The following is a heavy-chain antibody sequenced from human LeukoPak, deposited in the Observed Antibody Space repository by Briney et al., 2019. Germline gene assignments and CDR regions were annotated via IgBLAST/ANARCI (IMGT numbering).Heavy chain of an antibody. CDR1: GFTFSSSG. D-gene: IGHD5-18*01. V-gene: IGHV3-30*18. J-gene: IGHJ4*02. CDR2: ISSDGSNK. Sequence: GGSMRLSCAAAGFTFSSSGMQWVRQAPGKGLEWVALISSDGSNKYYAESVRGRFTISRDNSNNSLYLQMNSLRAEDTAVYYCAKDLSYGYSFENWGQGTLITVSS. CDR3: AKDLSYGYSFEN.